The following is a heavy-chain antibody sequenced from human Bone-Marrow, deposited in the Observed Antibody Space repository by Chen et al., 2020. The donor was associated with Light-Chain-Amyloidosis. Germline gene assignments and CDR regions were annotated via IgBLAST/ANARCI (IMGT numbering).Heavy chain of an antibody. D-gene: IGHD5-12*01. V-gene: IGHV5-51*01. CDR1: GYTFPNYW. Sequence: EVQLEQSGPEVKKPGESLKISCKGSGYTFPNYWIGWVRQMPGKGLEWMGVIYPDDSDPRYSPSFEGQVTISADKSLTTAYLQWRSLKASDTAMYYCARRRDGYNFDYWGQGTLVTVSS. CDR3: ARRRDGYNFDY. CDR2: IYPDDSDP. J-gene: IGHJ4*02.